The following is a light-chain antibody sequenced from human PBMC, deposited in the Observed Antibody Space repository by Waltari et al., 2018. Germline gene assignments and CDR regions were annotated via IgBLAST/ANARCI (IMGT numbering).Light chain of an antibody. V-gene: IGKV4-1*01. CDR3: QQYDSTPYT. CDR2: WAS. Sequence: DIVMTQSPDSLALSLGEWATINCKSSQSVLYSSNNKNYLAWYQQKPGQPPRLLIYWASTRESGVPDRFSGSGSGTDFTLTISSLQAEDVAVYYCQQYDSTPYTFGQGTKLEIK. CDR1: QSVLYSSNNKNY. J-gene: IGKJ2*01.